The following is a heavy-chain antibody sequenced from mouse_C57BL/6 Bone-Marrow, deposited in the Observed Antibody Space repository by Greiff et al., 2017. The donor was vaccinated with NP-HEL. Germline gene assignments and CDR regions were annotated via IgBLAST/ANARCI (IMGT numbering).Heavy chain of an antibody. V-gene: IGHV1-54*01. CDR3: ARRFDYYGNGYYAMGY. CDR2: INSRSGGT. J-gene: IGHJ4*01. CDR1: GYAFTHFF. Sequence: VQPPPSGAEVVRLGDSVNVSCKGSGYAFTHFFVEWVKQRPGQGLEWIGVINSRSGGTTYNEKFQGKGTLTADKSSSTAYMQLSILTSEDSAVYFCARRFDYYGNGYYAMGYWGQGTSVTVSS. D-gene: IGHD1-1*01.